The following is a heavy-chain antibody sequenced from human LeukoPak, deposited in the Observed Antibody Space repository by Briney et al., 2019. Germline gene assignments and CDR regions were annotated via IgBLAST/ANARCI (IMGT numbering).Heavy chain of an antibody. Sequence: PSETLSLTCTVSGGSISSYYWSWIRQPPGKGLEWIGRIYTSGSTNYNPSLKSRVTISVDTSKNQFSLKLSSVTAADTAVYYCAARSITTFGVVSNAFDIWGQGTMVTVSS. J-gene: IGHJ3*02. CDR1: GGSISSYY. V-gene: IGHV4-4*08. D-gene: IGHD3-3*01. CDR3: AARSITTFGVVSNAFDI. CDR2: IYTSGST.